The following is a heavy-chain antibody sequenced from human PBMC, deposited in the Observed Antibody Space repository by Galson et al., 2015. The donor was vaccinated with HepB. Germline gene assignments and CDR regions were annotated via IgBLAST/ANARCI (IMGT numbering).Heavy chain of an antibody. V-gene: IGHV1-18*01. Sequence: SCKASGSTFTSLAFSWVRQAPGQGLEWMGWISGYSGNTNYAQKFQGRVTMTRDVSTSTVFMELRSLTSDDTAIYYCARDQWPEDSIHFDYWGQGTLVTVSS. CDR2: ISGYSGNT. CDR1: GSTFTSLA. D-gene: IGHD2-8*01. CDR3: ARDQWPEDSIHFDY. J-gene: IGHJ4*02.